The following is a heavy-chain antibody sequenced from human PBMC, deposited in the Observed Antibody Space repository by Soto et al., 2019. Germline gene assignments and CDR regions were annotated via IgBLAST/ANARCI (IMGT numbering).Heavy chain of an antibody. CDR3: ARDGDIVLVPAPNPPPGTTTTGFDY. Sequence: ASVKVSCKASGYTFTIYAMHWVRQAPGQRLEWMGWINAGNGNTKYSQKFQGRVTITRDTSASTAYMELSSLRSEDTAVYYCARDGDIVLVPAPNPPPGTTTTGFDYWGQGTPVTVSS. CDR2: INAGNGNT. V-gene: IGHV1-3*01. D-gene: IGHD2-2*01. J-gene: IGHJ4*02. CDR1: GYTFTIYA.